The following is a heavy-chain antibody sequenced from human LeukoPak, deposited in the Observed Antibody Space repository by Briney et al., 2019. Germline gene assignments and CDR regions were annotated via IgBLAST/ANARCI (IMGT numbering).Heavy chain of an antibody. D-gene: IGHD3-10*01. CDR1: GFTFDDYG. J-gene: IGHJ4*02. Sequence: GGPLRLSCAASGFTFDDYGMSWVRQAPGKGPEWVSGFNWNGDRTGYADSVRGRFTISRDNAKNSLYLQMNSLRDEDTSLYYCARKGYYVAGTYLYYWGKGTLVTVSS. V-gene: IGHV3-20*04. CDR2: FNWNGDRT. CDR3: ARKGYYVAGTYLYY.